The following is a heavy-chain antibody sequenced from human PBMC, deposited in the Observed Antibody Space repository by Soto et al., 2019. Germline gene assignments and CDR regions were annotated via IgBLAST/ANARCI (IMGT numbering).Heavy chain of an antibody. J-gene: IGHJ4*02. CDR1: GGSITGSSW. V-gene: IGHV4-4*02. Sequence: QVQLQESGPGLVKPSGTLSLPCAVSGGSITGSSWWTWVRQSPGKGLEWIGEIFESGATNYNPSLKSRLTMSVDKSKNQFSLNLSSLTAADTAVYFCTTSHAGELNNWGQGTLVTVSS. D-gene: IGHD1-7*01. CDR3: TTSHAGELNN. CDR2: IFESGAT.